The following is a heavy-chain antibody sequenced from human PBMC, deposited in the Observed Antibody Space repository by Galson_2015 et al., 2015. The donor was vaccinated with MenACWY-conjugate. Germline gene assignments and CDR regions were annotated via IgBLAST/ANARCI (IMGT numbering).Heavy chain of an antibody. CDR1: GFTFSNYN. D-gene: IGHD6-6*01. CDR2: ISSTGSYI. CDR3: AKGTTASRPNWFDP. J-gene: IGHJ5*02. Sequence: SLRLSCAASGFTFSNYNMNWVRQTPGKGLEWVSCISSTGSYIYYADSLKGRFTISRDNAKNSLYLQMNNLTSEDTAVYYCAKGTTASRPNWFDPWGQGTLVTVSS. V-gene: IGHV3-21*01.